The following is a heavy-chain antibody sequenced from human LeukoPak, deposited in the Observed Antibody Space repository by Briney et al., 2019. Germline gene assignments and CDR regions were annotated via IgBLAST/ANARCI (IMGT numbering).Heavy chain of an antibody. CDR3: AKYGCSSTSRGLCSFDP. J-gene: IGHJ5*02. D-gene: IGHD2-2*01. V-gene: IGHV3-33*06. CDR1: GFTFSSYG. CDR2: IWYDGSNK. Sequence: GGSLRLSCAASGFTFSSYGMHWVRQAPGKGLEWVAVIWYDGSNKYYADSVKGRFTISRDNSKNPLYLQMNSLRAEDTAVYYCAKYGCSSTSRGLCSFDPWGQGTLVTVSS.